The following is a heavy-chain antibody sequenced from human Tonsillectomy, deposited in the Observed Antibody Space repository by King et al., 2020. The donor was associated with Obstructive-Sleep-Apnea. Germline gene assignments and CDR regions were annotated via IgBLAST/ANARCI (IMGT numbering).Heavy chain of an antibody. Sequence: VQLVESGGGLVKPGGSLRLSCAASGFTFSSYSMNWVRQAPGKGLDWVSSISRSSSYIYYADSVKGRFTISRDNAKNSLYLQMNSLRAEEPAVYYCARARNYYGSGSPYYGMDVWGQGTTVTVSS. CDR3: ARARNYYGSGSPYYGMDV. CDR1: GFTFSSYS. CDR2: ISRSSSYI. J-gene: IGHJ6*02. D-gene: IGHD3-10*01. V-gene: IGHV3-21*01.